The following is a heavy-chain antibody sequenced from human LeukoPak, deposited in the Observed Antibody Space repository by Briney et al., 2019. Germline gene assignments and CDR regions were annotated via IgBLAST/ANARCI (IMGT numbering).Heavy chain of an antibody. V-gene: IGHV4-34*01. CDR3: ARVIGSSSGRSPFDY. CDR2: INHGGST. Sequence: SETLSLTCAVYGGSFSGYYWSWIRQPPGKGLEWIGEINHGGSTNYNPSLKSRVTISVDTSKNQFSLKLSSVTAADTAVYYCARVIGSSSGRSPFDYWGQGTLVTVSS. J-gene: IGHJ4*02. D-gene: IGHD6-6*01. CDR1: GGSFSGYY.